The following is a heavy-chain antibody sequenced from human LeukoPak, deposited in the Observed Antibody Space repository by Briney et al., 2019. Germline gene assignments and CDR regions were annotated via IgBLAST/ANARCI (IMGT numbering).Heavy chain of an antibody. CDR1: GGSFSGYY. CDR2: INHSGST. D-gene: IGHD3-22*01. J-gene: IGHJ4*02. V-gene: IGHV4-34*01. Sequence: SETLSLTCAVYGGSFSGYYWSWIRQPPGKGLEWIGEINHSGSTNHNPSLKSRVTISVDTSKNQFSLKLSSVTAADTAVYYCARGTGYYCDSSGYVDYWGQGTLVTVSS. CDR3: ARGTGYYCDSSGYVDY.